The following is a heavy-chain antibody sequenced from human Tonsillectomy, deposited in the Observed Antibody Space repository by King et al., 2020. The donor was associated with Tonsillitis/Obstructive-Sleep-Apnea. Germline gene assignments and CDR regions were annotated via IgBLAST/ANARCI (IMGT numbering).Heavy chain of an antibody. CDR3: AKSSRFDP. CDR1: GGSFSAYY. Sequence: HVQLQQWGAGLLKPSETLSLTCAVYGGSFSAYYWNWIRQPPGKGLEWIGEINHSGSTNYNPSLKSRVIISVDTSKNQFSLKLSPVTAADTAVYYCAKSSRFDPWGQGTLVTVSS. CDR2: INHSGST. V-gene: IGHV4-34*01. J-gene: IGHJ5*02.